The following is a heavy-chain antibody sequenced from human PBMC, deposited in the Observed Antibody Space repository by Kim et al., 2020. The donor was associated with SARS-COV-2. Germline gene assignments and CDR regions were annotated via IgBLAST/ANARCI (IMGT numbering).Heavy chain of an antibody. D-gene: IGHD5-12*01. CDR1: GYIFTSYW. CDR2: IYPGDSDT. CDR3: ARHLGGGYGPGGWFDP. Sequence: GESLKISCKGSGYIFTSYWIGWVRQMPGKGLEWMGIIYPGDSDTRYSPSFQGQVTISADKSISTAYLQWSSLKASDTAMYYCARHLGGGYGPGGWFDPWGQGTLVTVSS. V-gene: IGHV5-51*01. J-gene: IGHJ5*02.